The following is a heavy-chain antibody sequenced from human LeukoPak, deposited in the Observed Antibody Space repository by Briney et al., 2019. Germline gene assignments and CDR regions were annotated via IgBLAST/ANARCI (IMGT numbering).Heavy chain of an antibody. CDR2: IYYSGST. CDR1: GGSISSYY. J-gene: IGHJ4*02. Sequence: TSETLSLTCTVSGGSISSYYWSWIRQPPGKGLEWIGYIYYSGSTNYNPSLKSRLTISVDTSNNQFSLKLSSVTAADTAVYYCASTSGYCSGGNCYSAFDYWGQGTLVTVSS. D-gene: IGHD2-15*01. V-gene: IGHV4-59*01. CDR3: ASTSGYCSGGNCYSAFDY.